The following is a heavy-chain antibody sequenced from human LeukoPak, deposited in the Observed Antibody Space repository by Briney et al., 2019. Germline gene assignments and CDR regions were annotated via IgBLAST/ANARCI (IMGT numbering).Heavy chain of an antibody. CDR3: AREMATLYDAFDI. Sequence: GGSLRLSCAASGFTFSSYSMNWVRQAPGKGLEWVSSISSSSSYIYYADSVKGRFTISRDNAKNSLYLQMNSLRAEDTAVYYCAREMATLYDAFDIWGQGTMVTVSS. CDR2: ISSSSSYI. D-gene: IGHD5-24*01. V-gene: IGHV3-21*01. CDR1: GFTFSSYS. J-gene: IGHJ3*02.